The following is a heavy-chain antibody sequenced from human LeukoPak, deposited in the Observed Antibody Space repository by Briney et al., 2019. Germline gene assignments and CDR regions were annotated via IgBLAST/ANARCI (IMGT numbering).Heavy chain of an antibody. Sequence: SETLSLTCTVPGGSISSYYWTWIRQPAGKGLEWIGRIHNSGSTTYNPSLKSRVTLSVDTSKSQFSLKLSSVTAADTAVYYCARVRAMADLHWNFDLWGRGTLVTVSS. J-gene: IGHJ2*01. CDR1: GGSISSYY. V-gene: IGHV4-4*07. CDR3: ARVRAMADLHWNFDL. D-gene: IGHD5-18*01. CDR2: IHNSGST.